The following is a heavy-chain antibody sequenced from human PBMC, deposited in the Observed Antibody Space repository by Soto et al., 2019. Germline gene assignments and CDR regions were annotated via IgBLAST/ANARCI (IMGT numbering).Heavy chain of an antibody. CDR2: ISYDGSNK. CDR3: ARDTNTLFLVWERYYYYYGMDV. V-gene: IGHV3-30-3*01. Sequence: GGSLRLSCAASGFTFSSYAMHWVRQAPGKGLEWVAVISYDGSNKYYADSVKGRFTISRDNSKNTLYLQMNSLRAEDTAVYYCARDTNTLFLVWERYYYYYGMDVWGQGTTVTVSS. J-gene: IGHJ6*02. CDR1: GFTFSSYA. D-gene: IGHD3-3*01.